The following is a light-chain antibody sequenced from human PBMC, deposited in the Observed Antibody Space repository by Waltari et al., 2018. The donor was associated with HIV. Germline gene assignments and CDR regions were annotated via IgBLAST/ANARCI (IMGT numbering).Light chain of an antibody. CDR3: QSYDSRLTVWV. CDR1: SSDIGGYNS. CDR2: EVN. J-gene: IGLJ3*02. V-gene: IGLV2-8*01. Sequence: QSALTQPPSASGSPGQSVTISCTGTSSDIGGYNSVSWYQQHPGKAPKLMILEVNKRPSGVPDRFSGSKSGTSASLAITGLQAEDEADYYCQSYDSRLTVWVFGGGTKVTVL.